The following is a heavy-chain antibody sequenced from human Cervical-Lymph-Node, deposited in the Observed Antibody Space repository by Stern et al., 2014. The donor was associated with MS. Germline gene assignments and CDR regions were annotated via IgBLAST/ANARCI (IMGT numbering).Heavy chain of an antibody. Sequence: VQLVESGGGVVQPGRSLRLSCAASGFTFRSYGMHWVRQAPGKGLAWVAVLWYDGSNKDYADSVKGRFTISRDNSKNTLYLQMNSRRAEDTAVYYCARDPGITMVGYYYYGMDVWGQGTTVTVSS. V-gene: IGHV3-33*01. CDR2: LWYDGSNK. D-gene: IGHD3-10*01. CDR1: GFTFRSYG. J-gene: IGHJ6*02. CDR3: ARDPGITMVGYYYYGMDV.